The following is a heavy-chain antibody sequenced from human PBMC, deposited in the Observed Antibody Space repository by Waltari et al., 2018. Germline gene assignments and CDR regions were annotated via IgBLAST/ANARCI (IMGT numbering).Heavy chain of an antibody. D-gene: IGHD2-21*01. CDR3: ARIVVVKYYYMDV. CDR2: IYHSGST. Sequence: QLQLQESGSGLVKPSQTLSLTCAVSGGSISSGGYSWSWIRQPPGKGLEWIGYIYHSGSTYYNPALKSRVTISVDRSKNQFSLKLSSVTAADTAVYYCARIVVVKYYYMDVWGKGTTVTVSS. V-gene: IGHV4-30-2*01. J-gene: IGHJ6*03. CDR1: GGSISSGGYS.